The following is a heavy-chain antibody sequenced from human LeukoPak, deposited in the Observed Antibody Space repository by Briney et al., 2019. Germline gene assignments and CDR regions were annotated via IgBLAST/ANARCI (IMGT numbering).Heavy chain of an antibody. V-gene: IGHV3-48*01. D-gene: IGHD6-19*01. CDR2: ISSSSTI. CDR1: GFTFSSYS. Sequence: GGSLRLSCAASGFTFSSYSMNWVRQAPGKGLEWVSYISSSSTIYYADSVKGRFTISRDNAKNSLYLQMNSLRAEDTAVYYCARVRIAVAGLDAFDIWGQGTMVTVSS. J-gene: IGHJ3*02. CDR3: ARVRIAVAGLDAFDI.